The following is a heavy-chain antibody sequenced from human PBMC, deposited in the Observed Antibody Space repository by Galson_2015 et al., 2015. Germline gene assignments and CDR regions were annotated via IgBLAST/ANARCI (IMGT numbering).Heavy chain of an antibody. J-gene: IGHJ3*02. Sequence: SETLSLTCTVSGGSISSSSYYWGWIRQPPGKGLEWIGSIYYSGSTYYNPSLKSRVTISVDTSKNQFSLKLSSVTAADTAVYYCATRPTAAMADAFDIWGQGTMVTVSS. V-gene: IGHV4-39*01. CDR1: GGSISSSSYY. CDR2: IYYSGST. CDR3: ATRPTAAMADAFDI. D-gene: IGHD2-2*01.